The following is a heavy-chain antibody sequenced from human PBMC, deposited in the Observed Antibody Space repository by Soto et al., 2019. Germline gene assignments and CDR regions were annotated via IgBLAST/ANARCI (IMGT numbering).Heavy chain of an antibody. CDR1: GFIFSRYS. D-gene: IGHD3-22*01. CDR2: ISSSSSTI. V-gene: IGHV3-48*02. CDR3: ARGPSSFYYDSSAYQNLFGY. J-gene: IGHJ4*02. Sequence: GALSLSCSSSGFIFSRYSMNWVRHAPGKGLQWISYISSSSSTIYYIDSVKALFAISRDNAMNSLYLQMNSLRDEDTAIYYCARGPSSFYYDSSAYQNLFGYWGQGALVTVSS.